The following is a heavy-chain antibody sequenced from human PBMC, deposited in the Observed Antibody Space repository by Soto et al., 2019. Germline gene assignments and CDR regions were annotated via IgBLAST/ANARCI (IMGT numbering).Heavy chain of an antibody. D-gene: IGHD6-13*01. J-gene: IGHJ6*04. CDR3: ARGGYGSRWPKFYLVF. CDR1: GFTFSNYE. CDR2: ISNNGAHT. V-gene: IGHV3-64*01. Sequence: EAQLVESGGGLVQPGGSLRLSCAASGFTFSNYEMHWVRQAPGKGLEYVSGISNNGAHTDYAKSVKGRFTISRDNSEKTLYLQMVSLRAEEMALFYCARGGYGSRWPKFYLVFWGKDTALTASP.